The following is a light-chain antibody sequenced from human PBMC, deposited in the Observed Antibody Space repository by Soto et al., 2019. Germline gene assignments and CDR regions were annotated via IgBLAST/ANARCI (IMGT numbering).Light chain of an antibody. J-gene: IGKJ1*01. CDR3: QQYETSRRT. CDR2: GAS. V-gene: IGKV3-20*01. Sequence: EIVLTQSPGTLSLSPGERATLSCRASQSVSRSYLAWYQQKPGQAPMLLIYGASSRATGIPDRLSGSGSGTDFSLTISRLEPEDFAVYYCQQYETSRRTFGQGTKVEIK. CDR1: QSVSRSY.